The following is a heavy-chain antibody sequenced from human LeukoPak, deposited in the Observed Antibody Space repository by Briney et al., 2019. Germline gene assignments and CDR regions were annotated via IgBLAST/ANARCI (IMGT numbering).Heavy chain of an antibody. D-gene: IGHD6-6*01. CDR3: ARMGSSSSSY. V-gene: IGHV3-15*01. Sequence: GGSLRLSCAASGFTFSNAWMSWVHQAPGKGLEWVGRIKSKTDGGTTDYAAPVKGRFTISRDDSKNTLYLQMNSLRAEDTAVYYCARMGSSSSSYWGQGTLVTVSS. CDR1: GFTFSNAW. J-gene: IGHJ4*02. CDR2: IKSKTDGGTT.